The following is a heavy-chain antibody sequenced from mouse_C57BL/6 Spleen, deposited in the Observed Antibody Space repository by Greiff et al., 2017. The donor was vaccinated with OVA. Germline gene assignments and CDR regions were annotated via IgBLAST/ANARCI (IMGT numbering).Heavy chain of an antibody. CDR3: ARGISTVVPLGY. CDR1: GYAFSSSW. J-gene: IGHJ2*01. Sequence: VQLKESGPELVKPGASVKISCKASGYAFSSSWMNWVKQRPGKGLEWIGRIYPGDGDTNYNGKFKGKATLTADKSSSTAYMQLSSLTSEDSAVYFWARGISTVVPLGYWGQGTTLTVSS. CDR2: IYPGDGDT. V-gene: IGHV1-82*01. D-gene: IGHD1-1*01.